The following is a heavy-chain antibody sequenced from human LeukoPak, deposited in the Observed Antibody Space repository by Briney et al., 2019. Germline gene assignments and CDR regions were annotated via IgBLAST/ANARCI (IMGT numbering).Heavy chain of an antibody. CDR1: GGSISSSSYY. V-gene: IGHV4-39*07. CDR2: GFYSGST. CDR3: AGLYYGGSGMNDC. D-gene: IGHD3-10*01. Sequence: SETLSLTCTVSGGSISSSSYYWGWIRQPPGKGLEWIGSGFYSGSTYFNPSLKSRVTISVDTSKSQFSLKVNSVSAADTAVYYCAGLYYGGSGMNDCWGQGILVTVSS. J-gene: IGHJ4*02.